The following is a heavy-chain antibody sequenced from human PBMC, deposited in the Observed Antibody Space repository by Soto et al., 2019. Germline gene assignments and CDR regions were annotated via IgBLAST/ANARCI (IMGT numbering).Heavy chain of an antibody. Sequence: QLQLQESGPGLVKPSETLSLTCTVSGGSISSSSYYWGWIRQPPGKGLEWIGSIYYSGSTYYNPSLKSRVTTSVATSKNQFSLKLSSVTAADTAVYYCARSGSFMITFGGAWDDAFDIWGQGTMVTVSS. D-gene: IGHD3-16*01. CDR1: GGSISSSSYY. J-gene: IGHJ3*02. CDR2: IYYSGST. V-gene: IGHV4-39*01. CDR3: ARSGSFMITFGGAWDDAFDI.